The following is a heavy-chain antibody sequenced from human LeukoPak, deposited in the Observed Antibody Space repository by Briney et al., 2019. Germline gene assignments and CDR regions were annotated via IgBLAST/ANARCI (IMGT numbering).Heavy chain of an antibody. CDR1: GFIFSSYS. D-gene: IGHD6-13*01. V-gene: IGHV3-23*01. J-gene: IGHJ6*02. CDR3: AKAASSSWPSYYYGMDV. Sequence: GGSLRLSCAASGFIFSSYSMSWVRQAPGKGLEWVSVITGSGGNTYYADSVKGRFTISKDNSKNTVYLQMSSLRVDDTAVYYCAKAASSSWPSYYYGMDVWGQGATVTVSS. CDR2: ITGSGGNT.